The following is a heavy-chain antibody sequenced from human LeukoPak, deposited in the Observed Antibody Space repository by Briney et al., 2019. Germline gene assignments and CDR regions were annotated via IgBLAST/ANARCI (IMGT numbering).Heavy chain of an antibody. V-gene: IGHV1-18*01. CDR1: GYDFTSVG. J-gene: IGHJ4*02. CDR2: ISPYNGNT. CDR3: ARAGSGGGWYFDY. Sequence: ASVKVSCKASGYDFTSVGITWVRRAPGQGLEWMGWISPYNGNTRYAQKFQGRVAMTTDTSTTTAYMELRGLRFIDTAVYYCARAGSGGGWYFDYWGQGTLVTVSS. D-gene: IGHD6-19*01.